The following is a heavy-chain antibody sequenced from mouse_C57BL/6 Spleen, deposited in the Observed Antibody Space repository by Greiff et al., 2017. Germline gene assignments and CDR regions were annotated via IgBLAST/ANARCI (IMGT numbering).Heavy chain of an antibody. D-gene: IGHD3-2*02. Sequence: DVKLQESGPELVKPGASVKIPCKASGYTFPDYNMDWVKQSHGKSLEWIGDINPNNGGTIYNQKFKGKATLTVDKSSSTAYMELRSLTSEDTAVYYCARRAAQATLTWFAYWGQGTLVTVSA. CDR1: GYTFPDYN. CDR2: INPNNGGT. V-gene: IGHV1-18*01. J-gene: IGHJ3*01. CDR3: ARRAAQATLTWFAY.